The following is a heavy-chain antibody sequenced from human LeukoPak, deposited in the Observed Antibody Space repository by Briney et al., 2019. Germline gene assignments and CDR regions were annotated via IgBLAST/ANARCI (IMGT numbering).Heavy chain of an antibody. D-gene: IGHD3-22*01. J-gene: IGHJ4*02. Sequence: ASVKVSCTASGYTFTSYGISWVRQAPGQGLEWMGWISAYNGNTNYAQKLQGRVTMTTDTSTTTAYMELRSLRSDDTAVSYCARDSSGPYPAFDYWGQGTLVTVS. CDR2: ISAYNGNT. CDR1: GYTFTSYG. CDR3: ARDSSGPYPAFDY. V-gene: IGHV1-18*01.